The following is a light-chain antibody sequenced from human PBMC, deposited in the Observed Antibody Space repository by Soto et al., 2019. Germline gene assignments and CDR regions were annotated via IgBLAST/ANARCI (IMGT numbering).Light chain of an antibody. J-gene: IGKJ3*01. CDR2: VAS. CDR1: QSVSSSY. CDR3: LQYGNSPFT. Sequence: EIVLTQSPGTLSLSPGERATLSCRASQSVSSSYLAWYPQKPGQTPRLLIYVASSRATGIPDRFSGSGSATDFTLTISRLATEDFAFYYCLQYGNSPFTFGPVTKVYV. V-gene: IGKV3-20*01.